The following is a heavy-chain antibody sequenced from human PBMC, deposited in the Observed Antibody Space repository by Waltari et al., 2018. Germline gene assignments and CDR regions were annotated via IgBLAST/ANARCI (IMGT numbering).Heavy chain of an antibody. Sequence: EVQLVESGGGLVQPGGSLRLSCAASGFTFSSYWMSWVSQAHGKGLEWVANIKQDGSEKYYVDSVKGRFTISRDNAKNSLYLQMNSLRAEDTAVYYCARGWWYLPRGLYYYGMDVWGQGTTVTVSS. CDR2: IKQDGSEK. D-gene: IGHD2-15*01. V-gene: IGHV3-7*01. CDR1: GFTFSSYW. CDR3: ARGWWYLPRGLYYYGMDV. J-gene: IGHJ6*02.